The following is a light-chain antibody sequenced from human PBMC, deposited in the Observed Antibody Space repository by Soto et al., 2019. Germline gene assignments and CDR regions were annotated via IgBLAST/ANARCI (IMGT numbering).Light chain of an antibody. CDR1: QSISSW. V-gene: IGKV1-5*01. J-gene: IGKJ3*01. Sequence: DIPMTQSPSTLSASVGDRVSITCRASQSISSWLAWYQEKPGKAPKLLIYDASSLQSGVPSRFSGSESRAEFTLTISGLQPDDFATYYCQQYKNYPFTFGPGTKV. CDR2: DAS. CDR3: QQYKNYPFT.